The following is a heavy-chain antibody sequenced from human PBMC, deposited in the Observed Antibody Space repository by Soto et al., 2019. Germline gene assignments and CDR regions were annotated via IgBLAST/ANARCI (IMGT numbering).Heavy chain of an antibody. Sequence: GSGPTLVNPTQTLTLTCTFSGFSLSTSGMCVSWIRQPPGKALEWLARIDWDDDKYYSTSLKTRLTISKDTSKNQVVLTMTNMDPVDTATYYCARITSYGDPRAYYYMDVWGKGTAVTVS. CDR1: GFSLSTSGMC. V-gene: IGHV2-70*11. J-gene: IGHJ6*03. CDR3: ARITSYGDPRAYYYMDV. D-gene: IGHD4-17*01. CDR2: IDWDDDK.